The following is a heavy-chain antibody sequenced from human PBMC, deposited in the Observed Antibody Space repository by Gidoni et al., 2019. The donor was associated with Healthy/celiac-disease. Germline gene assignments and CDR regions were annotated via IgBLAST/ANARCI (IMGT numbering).Heavy chain of an antibody. V-gene: IGHV3-23*01. Sequence: FTISRDNSKNTLYLQMNSLRAEDTAVYYCAKDGLQWGRLRYFDDFGAQNDYWGQGTLVTVSS. D-gene: IGHD3-9*01. CDR3: AKDGLQWGRLRYFDDFGAQNDY. J-gene: IGHJ4*02.